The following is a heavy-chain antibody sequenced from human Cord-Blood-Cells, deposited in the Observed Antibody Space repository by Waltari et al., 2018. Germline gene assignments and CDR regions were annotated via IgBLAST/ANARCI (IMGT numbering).Heavy chain of an antibody. Sequence: QVQLQESGPGLVKPSETLSLTCTVSGGSISSYYWSWLRQPPGKGLEWIGYIYYSGSTNYSPPLKRRVTISVDTSKNQFSLKLSSVTAADTAGYYCARVGSSSSGRKNAFDIWGQGTMVTVSS. CDR2: IYYSGST. V-gene: IGHV4-59*01. CDR3: ARVGSSSSGRKNAFDI. CDR1: GGSISSYY. D-gene: IGHD6-13*01. J-gene: IGHJ3*02.